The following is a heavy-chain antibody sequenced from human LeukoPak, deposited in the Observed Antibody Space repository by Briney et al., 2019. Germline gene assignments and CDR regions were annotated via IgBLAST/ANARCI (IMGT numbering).Heavy chain of an antibody. CDR3: ARSGSGSYYKS. Sequence: SETLSLTCTVSGGSIRSYYWSWIRQPPGKGLEWIGYMYYRGNTNYNPSLKSRVTISVDTSKNQFSLKLSSVTAADTAVYYCARSGSGSYYKSWGQGTLVTVSS. V-gene: IGHV4-59*01. J-gene: IGHJ4*02. CDR1: GGSIRSYY. CDR2: MYYRGNT. D-gene: IGHD3-10*01.